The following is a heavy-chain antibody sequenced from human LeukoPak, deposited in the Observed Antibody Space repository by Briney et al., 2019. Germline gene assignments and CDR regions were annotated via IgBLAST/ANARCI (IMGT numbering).Heavy chain of an antibody. J-gene: IGHJ4*02. CDR1: GFTFTSSA. CDR3: AARIVGSQGGFDY. Sequence: SVKVSCKASGFTFTSSAMQWVRQARGQRLEWIGWIVAGSGNTNYAQKFQERVTITRDMSTSTAYMELSSLRSEDTAVYYCAARIVGSQGGFDYWGQGTLVTVSS. V-gene: IGHV1-58*02. D-gene: IGHD1-26*01. CDR2: IVAGSGNT.